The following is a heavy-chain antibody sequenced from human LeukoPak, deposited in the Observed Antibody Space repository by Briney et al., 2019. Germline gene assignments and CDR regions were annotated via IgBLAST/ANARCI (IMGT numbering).Heavy chain of an antibody. CDR1: GGSICSSNW. D-gene: IGHD3-10*01. CDR3: AANSADYNTLGSSYKV. V-gene: IGHV4-4*02. J-gene: IGHJ4*02. Sequence: SSETLSLTCAVSGGSICSSNWWSWVRQPPGKGLEWIGEIYHSGSTNYNPSLKSRVTISVDTSKNQFSLKLNSVTAADTAVFYCAANSADYNTLGSSYKVWGQGTLVTVSS. CDR2: IYHSGST.